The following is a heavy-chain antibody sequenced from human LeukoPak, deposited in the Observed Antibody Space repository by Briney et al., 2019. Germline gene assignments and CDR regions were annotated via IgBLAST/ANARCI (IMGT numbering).Heavy chain of an antibody. D-gene: IGHD3-10*01. J-gene: IGHJ6*03. Sequence: GASVKVSCKASGYTFTNYGISWVRQAPGQGLEWMGWISAYNGNTNYAQKLQGRVTMTTDTSTSTAYMELRSLRSDDTAVYYCARGDYGSGSYYNVPYYYYMDVWGKGTTVTVSS. CDR2: ISAYNGNT. CDR3: ARGDYGSGSYYNVPYYYYMDV. V-gene: IGHV1-18*01. CDR1: GYTFTNYG.